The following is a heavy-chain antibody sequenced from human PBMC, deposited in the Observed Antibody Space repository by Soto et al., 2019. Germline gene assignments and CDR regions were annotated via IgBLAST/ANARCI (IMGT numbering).Heavy chain of an antibody. J-gene: IGHJ4*02. CDR3: AKRYCSGGSCYSFDY. V-gene: IGHV3-23*01. CDR1: GFTFSSYA. D-gene: IGHD2-15*01. CDR2: ISGSGGST. Sequence: GGSLRLSCAASGFTFSSYAMSWVRQAPGKGLEWVSAISGSGGSTYYADSVQGRFTISRDNSKDTLYLQMNSLRVEDPAVYYCAKRYCSGGSCYSFDYWGQGPLVTVSS.